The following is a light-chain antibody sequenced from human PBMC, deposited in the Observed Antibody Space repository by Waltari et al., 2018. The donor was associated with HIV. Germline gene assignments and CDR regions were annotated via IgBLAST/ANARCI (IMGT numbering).Light chain of an antibody. Sequence: SYELTQPPSVSVSPGQTASITCSGDKLGDKFACWYQQKPGQSPVVVVYQDTRRPSGIRERFSGPNSGNTATLTISGTQAMDEADYYCQAWDSSTAVFGGGTKLTVL. CDR3: QAWDSSTAV. J-gene: IGLJ2*01. V-gene: IGLV3-1*01. CDR1: KLGDKF. CDR2: QDT.